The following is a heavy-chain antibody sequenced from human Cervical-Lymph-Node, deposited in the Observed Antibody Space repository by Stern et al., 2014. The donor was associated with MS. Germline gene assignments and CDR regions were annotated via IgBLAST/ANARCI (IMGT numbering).Heavy chain of an antibody. J-gene: IGHJ6*02. CDR1: GYGFSDYW. D-gene: IGHD3-16*01. CDR2: IYPRHSDA. V-gene: IGHV5-51*01. Sequence: EVQLEESGAEVKKPGESLKISCKGSGYGFSDYWIGWVRQMPGKGLELMGIIYPRHSDATYSPSFQAQHTISADKSISPAFLQWSSLKASDTATYYCARHTSVDYGMDVWGQGTTVTVSS. CDR3: ARHTSVDYGMDV.